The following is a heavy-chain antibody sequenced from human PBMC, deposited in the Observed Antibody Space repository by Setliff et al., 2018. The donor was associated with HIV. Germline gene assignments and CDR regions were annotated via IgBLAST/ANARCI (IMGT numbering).Heavy chain of an antibody. CDR2: IYASGSI. Sequence: PSETLSLTCTVSGGSISSHCWSWIRQSPGKALEWIGYIYASGSIIYNPSLKSRVTISMVASRNQFSLKVTSVTAADTAVYYCAKGAGFYGDYTFDHWGQGRQVTV. D-gene: IGHD4-17*01. CDR1: GGSISSHC. CDR3: AKGAGFYGDYTFDH. V-gene: IGHV4-59*11. J-gene: IGHJ4*02.